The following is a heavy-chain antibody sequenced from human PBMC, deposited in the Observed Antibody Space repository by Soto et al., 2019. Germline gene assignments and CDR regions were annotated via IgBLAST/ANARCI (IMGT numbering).Heavy chain of an antibody. CDR1: GFTFSSYD. J-gene: IGHJ2*01. CDR3: ARLVEVSVAGTWSYWYFDL. CDR2: IGTACDT. Sequence: EVQLVESGGGLVQPGGSLRLSCAASGFTFSSYDMHWVRQATGKGLEGVSAIGTACDTYYPGSVKGRFTISRENAKNSLYLQMNSLRAGDTAVYYCARLVEVSVAGTWSYWYFDLWGRGTLVPVSS. V-gene: IGHV3-13*01. D-gene: IGHD6-19*01.